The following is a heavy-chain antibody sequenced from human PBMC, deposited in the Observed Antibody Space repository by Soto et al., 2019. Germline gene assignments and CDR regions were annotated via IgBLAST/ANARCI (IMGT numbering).Heavy chain of an antibody. CDR1: GGSISTGGYY. CDR2: FYYSGST. CDR3: ASLGWLQGPKELYFDY. Sequence: SETLSLTCTVSGGSISTGGYYWNWIRQHPGKGLEWIGYFYYSGSTYYNPSLKSLVTISLNTSKNQFSLKLSSVTAADTAVYYCASLGWLQGPKELYFDYWGQGTLVTVSS. J-gene: IGHJ4*02. V-gene: IGHV4-31*01. D-gene: IGHD1-7*01.